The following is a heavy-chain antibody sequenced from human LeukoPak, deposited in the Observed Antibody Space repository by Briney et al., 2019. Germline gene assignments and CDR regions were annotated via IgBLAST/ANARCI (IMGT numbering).Heavy chain of an antibody. CDR1: GFTFSSYW. V-gene: IGHV3-7*01. Sequence: GGSLRLSCAASGFTFSSYWMSWVRQAPGKGLEWVANIKQDGSEKDYVTSVRGRVTISRDNAKNSLYLQMNSLRAEDTAVYYCARMFVWGSYRHFDYWGQGTLVTVSS. CDR3: ARMFVWGSYRHFDY. D-gene: IGHD3-16*02. J-gene: IGHJ4*02. CDR2: IKQDGSEK.